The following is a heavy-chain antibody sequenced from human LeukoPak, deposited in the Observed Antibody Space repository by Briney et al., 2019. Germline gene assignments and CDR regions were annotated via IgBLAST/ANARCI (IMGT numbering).Heavy chain of an antibody. CDR1: GGSISTYY. J-gene: IGHJ4*02. D-gene: IGHD2-2*01. Sequence: SETLSLTCSVSGGSISTYYWSWIRQPAGKGLEWIGRIYTTGGTNYNPSLKSRVTMSVDTSKNQFSLKLTSVTAADPAVYYCARDQGYCSSTSCGGTDYWGQGTLVTVSS. CDR3: ARDQGYCSSTSCGGTDY. V-gene: IGHV4-4*07. CDR2: IYTTGGT.